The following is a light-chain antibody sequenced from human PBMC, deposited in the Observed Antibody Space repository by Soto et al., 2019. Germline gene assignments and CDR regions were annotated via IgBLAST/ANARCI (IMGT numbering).Light chain of an antibody. Sequence: DVVMTQSPLSLPVTLGQPASISCRSSQSLVHSDGNTYLSWFQQRPGQSPRRLIYMVSNRDSAVPDRFSGSGSGTDFILKISRVEAEDVGVYYCMQGTHWPPWTFGQGTKVEIK. CDR2: MVS. V-gene: IGKV2-30*02. CDR3: MQGTHWPPWT. J-gene: IGKJ1*01. CDR1: QSLVHSDGNTY.